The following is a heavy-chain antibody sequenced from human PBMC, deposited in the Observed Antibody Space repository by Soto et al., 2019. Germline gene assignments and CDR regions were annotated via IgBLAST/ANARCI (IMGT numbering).Heavy chain of an antibody. J-gene: IGHJ4*02. CDR3: ARRAYGGDY. D-gene: IGHD4-17*01. CDR2: IYYNENP. Sequence: QMHLQESGPGLVKPSETLSLTCTVSGDSVSSNTYFWSWIRQPPGKRLEWLGYIYYNENPNYNPSLRSRINISLNTSNNQFSLRLASVTVADTAVYYCARRAYGGDYWGQGILVSVSS. V-gene: IGHV4-61*01. CDR1: GDSVSSNTYF.